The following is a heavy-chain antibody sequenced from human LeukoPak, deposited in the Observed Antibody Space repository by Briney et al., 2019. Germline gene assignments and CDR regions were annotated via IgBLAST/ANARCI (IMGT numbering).Heavy chain of an antibody. CDR3: AKEQSSGYYYFDY. Sequence: GGSLRLSCAASGFTFSSYAMSWVRQAPGKGLEWVSAIRASGGSTYYADSVKGRFTISRDNSKNTLYLQMNSLRAEDTAVYYCAKEQSSGYYYFDYWGQGTVVTVSS. CDR1: GFTFSSYA. J-gene: IGHJ4*02. CDR2: IRASGGST. V-gene: IGHV3-23*01. D-gene: IGHD3-22*01.